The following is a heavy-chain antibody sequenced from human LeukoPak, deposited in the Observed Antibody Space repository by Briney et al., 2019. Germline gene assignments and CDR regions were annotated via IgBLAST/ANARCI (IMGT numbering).Heavy chain of an antibody. CDR2: IRSKAYGGTT. CDR1: GFTFVDYA. CDR3: TVTKLYSSGWYYFDY. V-gene: IGHV3-49*04. Sequence: GSLRLSCTASGFTFVDYAMSWVRQAPGKGLEWVGFIRSKAYGGTTEYAASVKGRFTISRDDSKSIAYLQMNSLKTEDTAVYYCTVTKLYSSGWYYFDYWGQGTLVTVSS. J-gene: IGHJ4*02. D-gene: IGHD6-19*01.